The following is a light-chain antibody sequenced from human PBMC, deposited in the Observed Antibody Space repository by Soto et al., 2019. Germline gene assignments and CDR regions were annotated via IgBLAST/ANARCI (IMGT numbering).Light chain of an antibody. V-gene: IGLV2-14*01. Sequence: QSALTQPAAVSGSPGQSITISCTGSSSDVGDYNYVSWYQQHPDSAPQLMIYEVNNRPSGVSNRFSGSKSGNTASLTISGLQAEDEADYYCGSYTSSSTLVFGTRTKVTVL. J-gene: IGLJ1*01. CDR1: SSDVGDYNY. CDR2: EVN. CDR3: GSYTSSSTLV.